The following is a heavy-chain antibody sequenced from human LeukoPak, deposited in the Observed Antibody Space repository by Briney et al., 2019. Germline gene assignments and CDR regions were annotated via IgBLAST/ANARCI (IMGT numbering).Heavy chain of an antibody. CDR1: GGSISSGSYY. Sequence: SETLSLTCTVSGGSISSGSYYWSWIRQPAGKGLEWIGRIYTSGSTNYNPSLKSRVTISVDTSKNQFSLKLSSVTAADTAVYYCARGGNIAAAVKQYYMDVWGKGTTVTVSS. CDR3: ARGGNIAAAVKQYYMDV. V-gene: IGHV4-61*02. D-gene: IGHD6-13*01. CDR2: IYTSGST. J-gene: IGHJ6*03.